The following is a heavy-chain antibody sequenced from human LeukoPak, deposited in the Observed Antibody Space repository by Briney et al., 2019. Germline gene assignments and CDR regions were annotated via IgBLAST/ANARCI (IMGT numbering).Heavy chain of an antibody. D-gene: IGHD3-22*01. CDR2: INPNSGDT. Sequence: ASVKVSCKASGYSFTGYYMNWVRQAPGQGLEWMGWINPNSGDTNYAQKFQGRVTMTRDTSISTAYMELSRLRSDDTAVYYCARVALDSSGYYYFGHWGQGTLVTVSS. CDR1: GYSFTGYY. V-gene: IGHV1-2*02. J-gene: IGHJ4*02. CDR3: ARVALDSSGYYYFGH.